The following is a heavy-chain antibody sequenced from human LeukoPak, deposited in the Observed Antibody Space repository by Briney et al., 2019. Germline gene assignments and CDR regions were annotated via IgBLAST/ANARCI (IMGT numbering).Heavy chain of an antibody. Sequence: PGGSLRLSCAASGFTFSSYSMNWVRQAPGEGLEWVSSISSSSSYIYYADSVKGRFTISRDNAKNSLYLQMNSLRAEDTAVYYCARDPQYYDFWSGPGYWGQGTLVTVSS. V-gene: IGHV3-21*01. CDR2: ISSSSSYI. CDR1: GFTFSSYS. J-gene: IGHJ4*02. CDR3: ARDPQYYDFWSGPGY. D-gene: IGHD3-3*01.